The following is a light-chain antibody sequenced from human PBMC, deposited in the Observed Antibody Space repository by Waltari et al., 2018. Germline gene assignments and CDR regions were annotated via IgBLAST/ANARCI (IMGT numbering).Light chain of an antibody. Sequence: DIQMTQSPSSLSASVGDRVTITCQASHDISNYLHWHQQKPGKAPKLLIYDASTLETGVPSRFSGSGFGTDFNFTIRSLQPEDIATYYCQQYENLPFTFGGGTKVEIK. CDR3: QQYENLPFT. CDR1: HDISNY. V-gene: IGKV1-33*01. J-gene: IGKJ4*01. CDR2: DAS.